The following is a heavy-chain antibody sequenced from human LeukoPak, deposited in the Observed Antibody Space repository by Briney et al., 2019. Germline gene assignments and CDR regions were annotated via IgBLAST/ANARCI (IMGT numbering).Heavy chain of an antibody. D-gene: IGHD5-18*01. CDR3: ARDRAYSYGYSYYFEN. V-gene: IGHV3-53*01. J-gene: IGHJ4*02. CDR1: GFTVSTNY. CDR2: IYSGGAT. Sequence: PGGSLRLSCAASGFTVSTNYMSWVRQAPGKGLEWVSVIYSGGATFYADSVKGRFTISGDNSRNTLYLQMNSLRAEDTAVYYCARDRAYSYGYSYYFENRGQGTLVTVSS.